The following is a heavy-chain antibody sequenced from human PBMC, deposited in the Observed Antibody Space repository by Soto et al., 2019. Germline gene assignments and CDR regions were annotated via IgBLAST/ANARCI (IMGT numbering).Heavy chain of an antibody. V-gene: IGHV3-23*01. CDR2: ISGSGGST. CDR1: GSTFSSYA. CDR3: AKFPLVPAATFEYYGMDV. Sequence: PGGSMRLSCAASGSTFSSYAVSWVRQAPGKGLEWVSAISGSGGSTYYADSVKGRFTISRDNSKNTLYLQMNSLRAEDTAVYYCAKFPLVPAATFEYYGMDVWGQGTTVTVSS. J-gene: IGHJ6*02. D-gene: IGHD2-2*01.